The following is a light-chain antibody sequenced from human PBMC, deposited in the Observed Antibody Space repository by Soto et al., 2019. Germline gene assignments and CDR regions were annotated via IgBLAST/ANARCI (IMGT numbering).Light chain of an antibody. CDR2: GAS. CDR1: QRVSSN. V-gene: IGKV3-15*01. CDR3: QQYNKCPQYT. J-gene: IGKJ2*01. Sequence: EIVMTQSPANLSVSPGERATLSCRASQRVSSNLALYQQKPGQGPRLLIYGASTRATGIPARFSGSGSGTEFTLTISSLQSEDFAVYYCQQYNKCPQYTFGQGTKVEIK.